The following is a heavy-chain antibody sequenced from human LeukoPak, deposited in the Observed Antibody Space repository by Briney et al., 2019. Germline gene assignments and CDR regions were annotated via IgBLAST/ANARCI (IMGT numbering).Heavy chain of an antibody. V-gene: IGHV3-21*01. D-gene: IGHD3-3*01. CDR2: ISSSSSYI. CDR3: ARDGTKRITIFGVVTHNWFDP. J-gene: IGHJ5*02. CDR1: GFTFSSYS. Sequence: GGSLRLSCAASGFTFSSYSMNWVRQAPGKGLEWVSSISSSSSYIYYADSVKGRFTISRDNAKNSLYLQMNSLRAEDTAVYYCARDGTKRITIFGVVTHNWFDPWGQEPLVTVSS.